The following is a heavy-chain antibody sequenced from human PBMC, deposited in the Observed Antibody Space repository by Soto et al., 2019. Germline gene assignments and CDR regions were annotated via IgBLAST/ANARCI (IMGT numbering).Heavy chain of an antibody. D-gene: IGHD3-9*01. V-gene: IGHV4-39*01. J-gene: IGHJ4*02. CDR2: VYYSGST. CDR1: GGSVSSSSYD. CDR3: GRLEGLATISYYFDY. Sequence: PSETLSLTFTVCGGSVSSSSYDWGWVRQPPGKGLEWIGSVYYSGSTYYNPSLESRVTISVDKSKNQFSLKLMSLSAADTAVYYCGRLEGLATISYYFDYWGQGALVTVSS.